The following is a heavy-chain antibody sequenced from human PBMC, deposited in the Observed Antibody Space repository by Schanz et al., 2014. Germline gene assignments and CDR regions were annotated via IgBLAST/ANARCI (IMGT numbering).Heavy chain of an antibody. D-gene: IGHD2-15*01. CDR2: ISGSGGST. V-gene: IGHV3-23*04. J-gene: IGHJ4*02. Sequence: EVQLVESGGGLVKPGGSLRLSCAASGFTFTTHSMTWVRQAPGKGLEWVSGISGSGGSTYYADSVKGRFTISRDNSKNTLYLQMNTLRAEDTAVYYCARDRGYCSGGSCLTFDYWGQGTLVTVSS. CDR1: GFTFTTHS. CDR3: ARDRGYCSGGSCLTFDY.